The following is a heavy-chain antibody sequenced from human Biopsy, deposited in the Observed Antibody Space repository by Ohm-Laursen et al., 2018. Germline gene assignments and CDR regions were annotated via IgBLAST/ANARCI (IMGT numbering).Heavy chain of an antibody. CDR2: FAPENGKT. V-gene: IGHV1-24*01. D-gene: IGHD3-3*01. CDR1: GYTVTVLS. CDR3: AGDISAWRVNY. Sequence: SVKASRTVSGYTVTVLSIHWVRQAPGKGLGWRGGFAPENGKTIYAQKFQGRVRMTEDTSTDTAYMEVTTLRSEDTAVYYCAGDISAWRVNYWGQGTPVIVSS. J-gene: IGHJ4*02.